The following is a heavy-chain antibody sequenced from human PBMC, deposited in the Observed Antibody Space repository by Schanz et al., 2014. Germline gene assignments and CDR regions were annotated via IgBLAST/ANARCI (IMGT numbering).Heavy chain of an antibody. CDR3: ARDKYDYGAPRNSDS. CDR2: ISNHGLNT. J-gene: IGHJ4*02. CDR1: GFIFGDYA. D-gene: IGHD4-17*01. Sequence: QVQLVESGGGVVQPGGSLRLSCAASGFIFGDYAIHWVRQAPGKGLEWVAAISNHGLNTYFGDSVKGRFTISRDNAKNSLYLQMNSLRVEDTAVYYCARDKYDYGAPRNSDSWGQGTLVTVSS. V-gene: IGHV3-30*03.